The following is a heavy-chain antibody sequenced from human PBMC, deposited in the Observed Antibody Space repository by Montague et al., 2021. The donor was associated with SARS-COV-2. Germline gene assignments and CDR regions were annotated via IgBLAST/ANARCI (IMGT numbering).Heavy chain of an antibody. CDR3: ATLYGMDV. Sequence: SLRLSCAASGSTFSSYSMNWVRQAPGKGLEWVSYISSSSTIYYADSVKGRFTISRDNAKNSLYLQMNSLRDEDTAVYYCATLYGMDVWGQGTTVTVSS. CDR2: ISSSSTI. CDR1: GSTFSSYS. V-gene: IGHV3-48*02. J-gene: IGHJ6*02.